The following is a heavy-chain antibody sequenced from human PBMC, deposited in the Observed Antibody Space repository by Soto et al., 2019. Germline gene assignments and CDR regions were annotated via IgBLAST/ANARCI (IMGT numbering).Heavy chain of an antibody. V-gene: IGHV1-69*02. CDR1: GGTLSSYT. Sequence: QVQLVQSGAEVQKPGSSLRVSCEAPGGTLSSYTFNWVRQAPGQGLEWMGRIIPVLNITNYAQNFKGRVTITADKSTSTVYMELSSLRSDDSAIYYCARGVWVTDGGMNYYYYYMDVWGKGSTVTVSS. CDR3: ARGVWVTDGGMNYYYYYMDV. J-gene: IGHJ6*03. CDR2: IIPVLNIT. D-gene: IGHD2-21*02.